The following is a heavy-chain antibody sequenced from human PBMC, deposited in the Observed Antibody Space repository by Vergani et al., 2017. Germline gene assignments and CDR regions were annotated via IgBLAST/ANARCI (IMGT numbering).Heavy chain of an antibody. Sequence: EVQLVESGGGLVQPGGSLRLSCAASGFTFSSYWMSWVRQAPGKGLEWVANIKQDGSEKYYVDSVKSRFTISRDNAKNSLYLQMNSLRAEDTAVYYCARDPSDCSGGSCYSGGDWFDPWGQGTLVTVSS. J-gene: IGHJ5*02. CDR3: ARDPSDCSGGSCYSGGDWFDP. D-gene: IGHD2-15*01. CDR1: GFTFSSYW. CDR2: IKQDGSEK. V-gene: IGHV3-7*03.